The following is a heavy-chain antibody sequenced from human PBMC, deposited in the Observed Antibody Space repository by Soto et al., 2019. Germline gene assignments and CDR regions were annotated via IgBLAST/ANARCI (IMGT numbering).Heavy chain of an antibody. CDR3: AKNGYNPYWFET. CDR1: GLRVRNNY. D-gene: IGHD1-20*01. CDR2: IYNDGNT. V-gene: IGHV3-53*01. Sequence: VGSPRLSCAPSGLRVRNNYMSWVRKAPGKGLEWVSIIYNDGNTYYADSVRGRFTISRDKSKHTFSLQMHRLRAEDTAVYYCAKNGYNPYWFETWGQGTLVTFSS. J-gene: IGHJ5*02.